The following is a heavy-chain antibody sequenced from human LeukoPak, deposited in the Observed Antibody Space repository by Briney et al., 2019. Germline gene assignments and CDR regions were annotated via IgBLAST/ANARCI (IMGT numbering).Heavy chain of an antibody. D-gene: IGHD2-2*01. CDR2: INPSGGST. J-gene: IGHJ5*02. V-gene: IGHV1-46*03. CDR3: SRGAIVVVPADP. Sequence: ASVKVSCKASGYTFTRHYMHWVRQAPGQGLEWMGIINPSGGSTSYAQKFQGRVTMTRDTSTSTVYMELSRLRSEATATHYFSRGAIVVVPADPWGQGTLVTVSS. CDR1: GYTFTRHY.